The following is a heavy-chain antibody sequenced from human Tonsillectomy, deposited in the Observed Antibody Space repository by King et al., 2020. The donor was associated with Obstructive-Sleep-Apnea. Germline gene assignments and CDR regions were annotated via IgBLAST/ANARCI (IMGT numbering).Heavy chain of an antibody. D-gene: IGHD3-10*01. V-gene: IGHV1-69*09. Sequence: VQLVESGAEVKKPGSSVKVSCKASGGTFTSYTITWVRQAPGQGLEWMGGIITILEIANYAQKFQGRVTITADKSTSTVYMELSSLRSEDTAVYFCAREVYGSGSSYADYWGQGTLVTVSS. CDR1: GGTFTSYT. J-gene: IGHJ4*02. CDR2: IITILEIA. CDR3: AREVYGSGSSYADY.